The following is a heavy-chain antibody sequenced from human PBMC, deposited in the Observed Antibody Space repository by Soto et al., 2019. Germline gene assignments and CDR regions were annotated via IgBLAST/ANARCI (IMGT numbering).Heavy chain of an antibody. D-gene: IGHD2-21*02. CDR1: GFSFSDYY. CDR3: ASGHAYCGGDCPPTLLHY. Sequence: QVQLVESGGGLVKPGGSLRLSCAASGFSFSDYYMSWIRQAPGKGLVGVSYISSSSSYRKYADAVKGRFTNSRDNAKNSLYLQMNSLRAEDTAVYYCASGHAYCGGDCPPTLLHYWGQGTLVTVSS. J-gene: IGHJ4*02. CDR2: ISSSSSYR. V-gene: IGHV3-11*05.